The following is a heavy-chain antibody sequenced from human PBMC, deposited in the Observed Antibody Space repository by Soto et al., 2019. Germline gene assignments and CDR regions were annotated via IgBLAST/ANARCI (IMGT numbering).Heavy chain of an antibody. CDR1: GGTFSSYA. Sequence: QVQLVQSGAEVKKPGSSVKVSCKASGGTFSSYAISWVRQAPGQGLEWMGGIIPIFGTANYAQKFQGRVTITADESTGTAYMEVSSLRSGETAGYYWARGAVAAACFWYFDPWGRWPLVTFSS. CDR2: IIPIFGTA. V-gene: IGHV1-69*01. J-gene: IGHJ2*01. CDR3: ARGAVAAACFWYFDP. D-gene: IGHD6-13*01.